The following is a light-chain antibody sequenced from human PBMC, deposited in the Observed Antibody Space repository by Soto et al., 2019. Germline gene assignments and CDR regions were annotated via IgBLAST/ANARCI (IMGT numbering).Light chain of an antibody. V-gene: IGLV3-21*04. CDR1: NIGSKS. CDR2: YDS. Sequence: SYELTQPPSVSVAPGKTARITCGGNNIGSKSVHWYQQQPGQAPVLVIYYDSDRPSGIPERVSGSNSGNTATLTISRVEAGDEDDYYCQVWDNTSDHVVFGGGTKLTVL. CDR3: QVWDNTSDHVV. J-gene: IGLJ2*01.